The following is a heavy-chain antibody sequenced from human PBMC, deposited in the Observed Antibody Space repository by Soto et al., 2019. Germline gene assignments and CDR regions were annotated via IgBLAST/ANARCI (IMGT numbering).Heavy chain of an antibody. D-gene: IGHD5-12*01. V-gene: IGHV1-18*01. CDR2: ISAYNGNT. CDR3: ARDRVATMGEDAFDI. Sequence: ASVKVSCKASGYTFTSYGISWVRQAPGQGLEWMGWISAYNGNTNYAQKLQGRVTMTTDTSTSTAYMELRSLRSDDTAVYYCARDRVATMGEDAFDIWGQGTMVTVSS. J-gene: IGHJ3*02. CDR1: GYTFTSYG.